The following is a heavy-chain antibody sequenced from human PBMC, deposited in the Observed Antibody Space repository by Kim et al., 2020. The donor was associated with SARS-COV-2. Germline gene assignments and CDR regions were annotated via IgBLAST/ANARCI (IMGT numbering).Heavy chain of an antibody. CDR1: GGSISSYY. D-gene: IGHD3-10*01. CDR3: ARGLWFGDPLVPYFDY. CDR2: IYYSGST. V-gene: IGHV4-59*01. J-gene: IGHJ4*02. Sequence: SETLSLTCTVSGGSISSYYWSWIRQPPGKGLEWIGYIYYSGSTNYNPSLKSRVTISVDTSKNQFSLKLSSVTAADTAVYYCARGLWFGDPLVPYFDYWGQGTLVTVSS.